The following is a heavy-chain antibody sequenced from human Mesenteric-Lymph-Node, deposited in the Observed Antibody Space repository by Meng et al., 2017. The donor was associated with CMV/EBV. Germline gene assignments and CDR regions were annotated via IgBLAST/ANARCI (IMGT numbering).Heavy chain of an antibody. V-gene: IGHV4-39*01. CDR2: MYYSGST. J-gene: IGHJ3*02. Sequence: SETLSLTCAVSGGSISSSSYYWGWIRQPPGKGREWIGSMYYSGSTDYNPSLKSRVTIFVDTSQNQFSLKLSSVTAADTAVYYCARDYNWNGGAFDIWGQGTMVTVSS. D-gene: IGHD1-1*01. CDR1: GGSISSSSYY. CDR3: ARDYNWNGGAFDI.